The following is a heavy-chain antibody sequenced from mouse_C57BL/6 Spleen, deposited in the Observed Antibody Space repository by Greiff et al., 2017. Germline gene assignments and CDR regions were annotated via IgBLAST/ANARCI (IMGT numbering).Heavy chain of an antibody. V-gene: IGHV1-69*01. J-gene: IGHJ1*03. CDR1: GYTFTSYW. Sequence: QVQLKQSGAELVMPGASVKLSCKASGYTFTSYWMHWVKQRPGQGLEWIGEIDPSDSYTNYNQKFKGKSTLTVDKSSSTAYMQLSSLTSEDSAVYYCARMGFTTVVATDWYFDVWGTGTTVTVSS. CDR2: IDPSDSYT. D-gene: IGHD1-1*01. CDR3: ARMGFTTVVATDWYFDV.